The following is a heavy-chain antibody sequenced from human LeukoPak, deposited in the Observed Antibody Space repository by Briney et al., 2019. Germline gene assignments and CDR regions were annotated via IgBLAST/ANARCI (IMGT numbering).Heavy chain of an antibody. CDR2: INPNSGGT. V-gene: IGHV1-2*02. J-gene: IGHJ4*02. CDR1: GYIFTAYY. Sequence: ASVKVSCKASGYIFTAYYMHWVRQAPGQGLEWMGWINPNSGGTNYAQKFQGRVTMTEDTSTDTAYMELSSLRSEDTAVYYCATDRDSSGWYYFDYWGQGTLVTVSS. CDR3: ATDRDSSGWYYFDY. D-gene: IGHD6-19*01.